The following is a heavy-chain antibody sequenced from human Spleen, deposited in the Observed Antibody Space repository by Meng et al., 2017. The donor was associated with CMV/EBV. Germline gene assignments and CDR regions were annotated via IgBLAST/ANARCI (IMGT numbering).Heavy chain of an antibody. D-gene: IGHD2-2*01. CDR1: GGSISGYY. V-gene: IGHV4-59*01. Sequence: SETLSLTCTVSGGSISGYYWSWIRQPPGKGLEWIGYIYYSGSTNHNPSLKSRVTISVDTPKNQVSLKLSSVTAADTAVYYCARVRSGYCSSTSCFPNWFDPWGQGTLVTVSS. CDR2: IYYSGST. J-gene: IGHJ5*02. CDR3: ARVRSGYCSSTSCFPNWFDP.